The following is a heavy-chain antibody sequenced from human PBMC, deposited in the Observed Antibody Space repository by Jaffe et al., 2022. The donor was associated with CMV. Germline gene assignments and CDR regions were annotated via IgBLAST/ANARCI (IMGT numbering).Heavy chain of an antibody. CDR3: AKAVAPHWYFDL. CDR1: GFTFDDYA. V-gene: IGHV3-9*01. CDR2: ISWNSGSI. Sequence: EVQLVESGGGLVQPGRSLRLSCAASGFTFDDYAMHWVRQAPGKGLEWVSGISWNSGSIGYADSVKGRFTISRDNAKNSLYLQMNSLRAEDTALYYCAKAVAPHWYFDLWGRGTLVTVSS. J-gene: IGHJ2*01.